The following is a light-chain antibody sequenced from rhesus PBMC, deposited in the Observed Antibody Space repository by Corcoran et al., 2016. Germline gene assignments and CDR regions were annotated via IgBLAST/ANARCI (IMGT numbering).Light chain of an antibody. J-gene: IGKJ1*01. CDR3: LQYNSDPWT. CDR2: AAS. Sequence: DIQMTQSPSSLSASVGDRVTITCRASQGISTYLNWYQQKPGKAPKRLIDAASSLESGVPSRFSGSGAGTEFTLTISSLQPEDVATYYCLQYNSDPWTFGQGTKVEIK. CDR1: QGISTY. V-gene: IGKV1-43*02.